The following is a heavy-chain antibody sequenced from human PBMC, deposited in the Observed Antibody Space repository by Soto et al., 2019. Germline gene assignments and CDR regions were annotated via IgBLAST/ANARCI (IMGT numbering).Heavy chain of an antibody. J-gene: IGHJ5*02. V-gene: IGHV1-69*13. CDR1: GGTFSSYA. CDR2: IIPIFGTA. D-gene: IGHD2-2*02. CDR3: ARWSRGYCSSTSCYTRNWFDP. Sequence: SVKVSCKASGGTFSSYAISWVRQAPGQGLEWMGGIIPIFGTANYAQKFQGRVTITAGESTSTAYMELSSLRSEDTAVYYCARWSRGYCSSTSCYTRNWFDPWGQGTLVTVSS.